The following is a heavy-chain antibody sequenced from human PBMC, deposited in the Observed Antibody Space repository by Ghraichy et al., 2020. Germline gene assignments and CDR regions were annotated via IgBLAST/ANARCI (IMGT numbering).Heavy chain of an antibody. J-gene: IGHJ4*02. Sequence: GGSLRLSCTASGFMFTNYGMHWVRQAPDKGLEWVALIWYDGRNNYYADSVMGRFTIERDNFKNTLYLQMNSLRAEDTAVYYCARRGYDNYGYYIDYWGQGTLVTVSS. D-gene: IGHD3-10*01. CDR2: IWYDGRNN. V-gene: IGHV3-33*01. CDR3: ARRGYDNYGYYIDY. CDR1: GFMFTNYG.